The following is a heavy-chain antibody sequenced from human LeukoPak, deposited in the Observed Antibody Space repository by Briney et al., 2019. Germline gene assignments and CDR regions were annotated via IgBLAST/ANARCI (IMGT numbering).Heavy chain of an antibody. D-gene: IGHD3-22*01. J-gene: IGHJ3*02. CDR3: ARYLPYYYDSSGYQAFDI. CDR2: ISAYNGNT. CDR1: GYTFTSYG. Sequence: ASVKVSYKAPGYTFTSYGISWVRQAPGQGLEWMGWISAYNGNTNYAQKLQGRVTMTTDTSTSTAYMELRSLRSDDTAVYYCARYLPYYYDSSGYQAFDIWGQGTMVTVSS. V-gene: IGHV1-18*01.